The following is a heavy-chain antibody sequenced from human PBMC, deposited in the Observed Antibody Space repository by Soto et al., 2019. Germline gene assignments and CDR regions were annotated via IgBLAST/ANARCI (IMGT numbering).Heavy chain of an antibody. D-gene: IGHD2-15*01. CDR1: GDSISTVDYF. J-gene: IGHJ5*01. Sequence: SETLSLTCSVSGDSISTVDYFWAWIRQPPGQALEYIGYIYKSTTTYYNPSFESRVAISLDTSKSQFSLTVTSVTAADTAVYFCARGRYCLAGRCFPNWFDSWGQGTLVTVSS. CDR3: ARGRYCLAGRCFPNWFDS. CDR2: IYKSTTT. V-gene: IGHV4-30-4*01.